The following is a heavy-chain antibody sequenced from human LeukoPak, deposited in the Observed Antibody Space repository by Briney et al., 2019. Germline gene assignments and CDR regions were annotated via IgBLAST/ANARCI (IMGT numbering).Heavy chain of an antibody. CDR2: ISGSGGST. V-gene: IGHV3-23*01. CDR3: AKYAPPNSGGWISSDYFDY. CDR1: GFTFSSYA. Sequence: GGSLRLSCAASGFTFSSYAMSWVRQAPGKGLEWVSAISGSGGSTYYADSVKGRFTISRDNSKNTLYLQMNSLRAEDTAVYYCAKYAPPNSGGWISSDYFDYWGQGTLVTVSS. D-gene: IGHD6-19*01. J-gene: IGHJ4*02.